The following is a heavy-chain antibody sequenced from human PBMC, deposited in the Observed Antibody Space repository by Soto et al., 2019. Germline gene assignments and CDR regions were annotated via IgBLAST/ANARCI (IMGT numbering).Heavy chain of an antibody. J-gene: IGHJ4*02. CDR1: GGSISSYY. V-gene: IGHV4-59*01. Sequence: PSETLSLTCTVSGGSISSYYWSWIRQPPGKGLEWIGYIYYSGSTNYNPSLKSRVTISVDTSKNQFSLKLSSVTAADTAVYYCAGDGDSSGCYDYWGQGTLVTVSS. D-gene: IGHD6-19*01. CDR2: IYYSGST. CDR3: AGDGDSSGCYDY.